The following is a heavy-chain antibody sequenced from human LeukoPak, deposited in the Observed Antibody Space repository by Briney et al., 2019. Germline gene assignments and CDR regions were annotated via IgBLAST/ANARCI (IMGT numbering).Heavy chain of an antibody. CDR2: IKQDGSEK. V-gene: IGHV3-7*01. CDR1: GFTFSSYW. Sequence: GGSLRLSCAASGFTFSSYWMSWVRQAPGKGLEWVANIKQDGSEKYYVDSVKGRFTISRDNAKNSLYLQMNSLRAEDTAVYYCAREDYCSSTSCRMMGIDYWGQGTLVTVSS. CDR3: AREDYCSSTSCRMMGIDY. J-gene: IGHJ4*02. D-gene: IGHD2-2*01.